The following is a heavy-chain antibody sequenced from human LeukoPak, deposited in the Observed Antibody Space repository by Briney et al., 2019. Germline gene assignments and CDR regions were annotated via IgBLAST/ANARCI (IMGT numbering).Heavy chain of an antibody. Sequence: SETLSLTCTVSGGSISSYYWSWIRQPPGKGLEWIGYIYYSGSTNYNPSLKSRVTISVDTSKNQFSLKLSSVTAADTAVYYCAHYYGSGSRWFDPWGQGTLVTVSS. J-gene: IGHJ5*02. CDR2: IYYSGST. CDR1: GGSISSYY. D-gene: IGHD3-10*01. V-gene: IGHV4-59*01. CDR3: AHYYGSGSRWFDP.